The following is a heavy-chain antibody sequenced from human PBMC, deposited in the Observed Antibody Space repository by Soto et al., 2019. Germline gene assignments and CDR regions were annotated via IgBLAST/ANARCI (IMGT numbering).Heavy chain of an antibody. D-gene: IGHD1-26*01. CDR2: INAGNGNT. J-gene: IGHJ4*02. CDR1: GYTFTSYA. Sequence: QVQLVQSGAEVKKPGASVKVSCKASGYTFTSYAMHWVRQAPGQRLEWMGWINAGNGNTKYSQKFQGRVTITRDTSASTAYMELSNLRSEDTAVYYCARGASPLIDYWGQGTLVTVSS. V-gene: IGHV1-3*01. CDR3: ARGASPLIDY.